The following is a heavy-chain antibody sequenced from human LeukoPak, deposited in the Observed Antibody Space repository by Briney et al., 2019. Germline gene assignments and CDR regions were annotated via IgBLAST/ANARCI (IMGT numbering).Heavy chain of an antibody. CDR2: ISGSGGST. CDR1: GFTFSSYA. Sequence: GGSLRLSCAASGFTFSSYAMSWVRQAPGKGLEWVSAISGSGGSTYYADSVKGRFTISRDNSKNTLYLQMNSLRAGDTAVYYCAKGSSGWPAGDWGQGTLVTVSS. V-gene: IGHV3-23*01. J-gene: IGHJ4*02. CDR3: AKGSSGWPAGD. D-gene: IGHD6-19*01.